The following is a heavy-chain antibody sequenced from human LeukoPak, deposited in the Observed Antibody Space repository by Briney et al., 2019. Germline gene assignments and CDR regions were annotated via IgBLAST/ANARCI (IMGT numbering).Heavy chain of an antibody. CDR3: ASSKGEDNWFDP. CDR1: GGSTGSSSYY. D-gene: IGHD3-10*01. CDR2: IYYSGST. V-gene: IGHV4-30-4*08. J-gene: IGHJ5*02. Sequence: PSETLSLTCTLSGGSTGSSSYYWGWIRQPPGKGLEWIGYIYYSGSTYYNPSLKSRVTISVDTSKNQFSLKLSSVTAADTAVYYCASSKGEDNWFDPWGQGTLVTVSS.